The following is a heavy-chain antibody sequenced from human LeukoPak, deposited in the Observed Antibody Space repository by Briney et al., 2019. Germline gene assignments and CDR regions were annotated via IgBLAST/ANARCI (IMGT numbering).Heavy chain of an antibody. CDR2: IYSGGST. J-gene: IGHJ3*02. CDR1: GFTVSSDY. D-gene: IGHD3-22*01. Sequence: GGSLRLSCAASGFTVSSDYMSWVRQAPGEGLECVSVIYSGGSTYYADSVKGRFTISRDNSKNTLYLQMNSLRAEDTAVYYCARATYYYDSSGYFDAFDIWGQGTMVTVSS. V-gene: IGHV3-53*01. CDR3: ARATYYYDSSGYFDAFDI.